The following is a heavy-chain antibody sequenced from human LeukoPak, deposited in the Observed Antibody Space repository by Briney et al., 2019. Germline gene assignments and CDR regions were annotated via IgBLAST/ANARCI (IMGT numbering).Heavy chain of an antibody. CDR2: IKQDETEK. CDR3: ARDRYVGATTAGDSDS. V-gene: IGHV3-7*03. D-gene: IGHD1-26*01. J-gene: IGHJ4*02. CDR1: GFTFSNFW. Sequence: GGSLRLSCTASGFTFSNFWMGWVRQAPGKGLEWVANIKQDETEKFYLGSVKGRFTISRDNAKNSLYLQMNSLRAEDTAVYYCARDRYVGATTAGDSDSWGQGTLVTVSS.